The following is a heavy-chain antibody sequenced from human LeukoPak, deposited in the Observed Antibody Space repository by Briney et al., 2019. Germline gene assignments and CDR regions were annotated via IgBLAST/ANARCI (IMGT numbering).Heavy chain of an antibody. V-gene: IGHV3-30-3*01. CDR1: GFAFNTYA. D-gene: IGHD4-11*01. Sequence: GGSLRLSCAASGFAFNTYAMHWFRQAPGKGLEWVAVISFDGNTIHYADSVKGRFTISRDNSKSTLFLQMDSLRAEDTAVYYCARSGGLQKFDWWGQGTLVTVSS. CDR3: ARSGGLQKFDW. CDR2: ISFDGNTI. J-gene: IGHJ4*02.